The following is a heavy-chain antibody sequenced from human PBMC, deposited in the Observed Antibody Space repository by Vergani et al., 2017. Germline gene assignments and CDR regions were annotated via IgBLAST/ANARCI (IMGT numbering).Heavy chain of an antibody. J-gene: IGHJ6*02. Sequence: EVQLVESGGGLVQPGGSLRLSCAASGFTFSSYSMNWVRQAPGKGLEWVSYISSSSSTIYYADSVKGRFTISRDNAKNSLYLQMNSLRAEGTAVYYCARGYDSSGYWYYYYYGMDVWGQGTTVTVSS. D-gene: IGHD3-22*01. CDR2: ISSSSSTI. V-gene: IGHV3-48*01. CDR3: ARGYDSSGYWYYYYYGMDV. CDR1: GFTFSSYS.